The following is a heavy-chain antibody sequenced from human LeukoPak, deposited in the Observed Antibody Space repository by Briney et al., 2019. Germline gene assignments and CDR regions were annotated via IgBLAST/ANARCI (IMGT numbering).Heavy chain of an antibody. V-gene: IGHV1-8*01. CDR3: ARGQRSYYDILTGYYMDNWFDP. D-gene: IGHD3-9*01. CDR2: MNPNSGNT. J-gene: IGHJ5*02. Sequence: GASVKVSCKASGYTFTSYDINWVRQATGQGLEWMGWMNPNSGNTGYAQKFQGRVTMTRNTSISTAYMELSSLRSEDTAVYYCARGQRSYYDILTGYYMDNWFDPWGQGTLATVSS. CDR1: GYTFTSYD.